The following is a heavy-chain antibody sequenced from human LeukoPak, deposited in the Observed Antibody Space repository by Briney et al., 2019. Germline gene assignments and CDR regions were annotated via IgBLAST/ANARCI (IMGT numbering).Heavy chain of an antibody. V-gene: IGHV4-34*01. D-gene: IGHD3-3*01. CDR3: ARVMGTIFGVVNWFDP. J-gene: IGHJ5*02. CDR2: INHSGST. Sequence: SETLSLTCAVYGGSFSGYYWSWIRQPPGKGREWIGEINHSGSTNYNPSLKSRVTISVDTSKNQFSLKLSSVTAADTAVYYCARVMGTIFGVVNWFDPWGQGTLVTVSS. CDR1: GGSFSGYY.